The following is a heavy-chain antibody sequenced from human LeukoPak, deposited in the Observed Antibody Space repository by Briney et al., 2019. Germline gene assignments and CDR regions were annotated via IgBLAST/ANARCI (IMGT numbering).Heavy chain of an antibody. D-gene: IGHD3-10*01. CDR2: INHSGST. CDR3: GRAHSAYYGSVSPRSLRFDY. V-gene: IGHV4-34*01. CDR1: GGSFSGYY. Sequence: KPSETLSLTCAVYGGSFSGYYWSWIRQPPGKGLEWIGEINHSGSTNYNPSLKSGVTISVDTSKNQFTRKLGDGAAADTALYYGGRAHSAYYGSVSPRSLRFDYCGQGTLVTVSS. J-gene: IGHJ4*02.